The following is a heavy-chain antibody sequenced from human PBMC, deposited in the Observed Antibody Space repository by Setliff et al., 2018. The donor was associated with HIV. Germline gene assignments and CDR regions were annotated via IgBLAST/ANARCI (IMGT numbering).Heavy chain of an antibody. CDR3: ARDLGFYDILTGTSEYY. V-gene: IGHV3-74*01. D-gene: IGHD3-9*01. CDR1: GFTFSTYW. CDR2: INSDGSST. Sequence: GSLRLSCAASGFTFSTYWMHWVRQAPGKGLVWVSRINSDGSSTTYADSVKGRFTISRDNAKNSLYLQMKSLRADDTAVYYCARDLGFYDILTGTSEYYWGQGTLVTV. J-gene: IGHJ4*02.